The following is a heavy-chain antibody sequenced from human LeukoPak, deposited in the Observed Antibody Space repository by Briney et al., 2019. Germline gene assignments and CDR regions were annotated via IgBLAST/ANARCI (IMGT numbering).Heavy chain of an antibody. CDR1: GFTFSSYG. D-gene: IGHD2-15*01. Sequence: RPGGSLRLSCATSGFTFSSYGMPWVRKAPGKGLEWVAVISFDGITKYYADSVKGRFTISRDNSRNMLSLQMDSLRAEDTAVYYCAKVRSIWGSGAHHYFYAMDVWGQGTSVTVSS. J-gene: IGHJ6*02. V-gene: IGHV3-30*18. CDR3: AKVRSIWGSGAHHYFYAMDV. CDR2: ISFDGITK.